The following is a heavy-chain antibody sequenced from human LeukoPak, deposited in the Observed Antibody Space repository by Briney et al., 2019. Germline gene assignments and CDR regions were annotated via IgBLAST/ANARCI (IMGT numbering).Heavy chain of an antibody. J-gene: IGHJ4*02. CDR3: AKSYDFWSGYYNY. Sequence: PGGSLRLSCAASGFTFISYAMSWVRQAPGKGLEWVSAISGSGGSTYYADSVKGRFTISRDNSKNTPYLQMNSLRAEDTAVYYCAKSYDFWSGYYNYWGQGTLVTVSS. V-gene: IGHV3-23*01. CDR2: ISGSGGST. D-gene: IGHD3-3*01. CDR1: GFTFISYA.